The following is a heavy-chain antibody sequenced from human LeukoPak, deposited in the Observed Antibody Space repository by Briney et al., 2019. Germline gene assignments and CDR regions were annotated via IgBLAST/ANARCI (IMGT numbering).Heavy chain of an antibody. J-gene: IGHJ4*02. CDR1: GFTFGDYA. D-gene: IGHD3-10*01. V-gene: IGHV3-49*03. Sequence: PGGSLRLSCTASGFTFGDYAVSWFRQAPGKGLEWVSFIRTKGYGGTTEYAASVKGRFTISRDDSKSIAYLQMNSLKTEDTAVYYCTRGGGSGRYYFDYWGQGTLVTVSS. CDR2: IRTKGYGGTT. CDR3: TRGGGSGRYYFDY.